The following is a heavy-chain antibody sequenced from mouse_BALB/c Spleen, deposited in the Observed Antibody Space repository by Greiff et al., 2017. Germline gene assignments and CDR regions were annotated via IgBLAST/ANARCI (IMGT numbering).Heavy chain of an antibody. CDR1: GFSLTSYG. CDR2: IWAGGST. D-gene: IGHD1-1*01. Sequence: QVQLKESGPGLVAPSQSLSITCTVSGFSLTSYGVHWVRQPPGKGLEWLGVIWAGGSTNYNSALMSRLSISKDNSKSQVFLKMNSLQTDDTAMYYCARNRHYYGSRGWYFDVWGAGTTVTVSS. CDR3: ARNRHYYGSRGWYFDV. V-gene: IGHV2-9*02. J-gene: IGHJ1*01.